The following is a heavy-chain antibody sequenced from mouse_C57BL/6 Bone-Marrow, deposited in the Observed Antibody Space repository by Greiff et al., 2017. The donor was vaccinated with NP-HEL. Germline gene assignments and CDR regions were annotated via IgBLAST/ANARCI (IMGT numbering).Heavy chain of an antibody. CDR2: IDPENGDT. CDR1: GFNIKDDY. CDR3: TTGGGNYRYCEV. J-gene: IGHJ1*03. V-gene: IGHV14-4*01. Sequence: EVQRVESGAELVRPGASVKLSCTASGFNIKDDYMHWVKQRPEQGLEWIGWIDPENGDTEYASKFQGKATIPADTSSNTAYLQLSSLTSEDTADYYCTTGGGNYRYCEVWGTGTTVTVSS. D-gene: IGHD1-1*02.